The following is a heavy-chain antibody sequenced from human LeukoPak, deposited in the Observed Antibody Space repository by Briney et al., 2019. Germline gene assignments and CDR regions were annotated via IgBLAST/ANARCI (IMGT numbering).Heavy chain of an antibody. CDR1: GFNFSPYW. V-gene: IGHV3-74*01. Sequence: GGSLRLSCATSGFNFSPYWMHWVRQAPGKGLVWVSRIKGDGSSTTYADSVKGRFTISRDNAKNTLYLQMNSLRAEDTAVYYCARDRGNFDYWGQGTLVTVSS. CDR2: IKGDGSST. J-gene: IGHJ4*02. CDR3: ARDRGNFDY. D-gene: IGHD1-26*01.